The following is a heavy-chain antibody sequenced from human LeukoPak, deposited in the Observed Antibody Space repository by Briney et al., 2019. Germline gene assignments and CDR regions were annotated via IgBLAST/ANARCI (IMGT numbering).Heavy chain of an antibody. CDR3: TTEPYYDILTGYTFH. Sequence: GGSLRLSCAASGFTFSGYSMNWVRQAPGKGLEWVGRIKSKTDGGTTDYAAPVKGRFTISRDDSKNTLYLQMNSLKTEDTAVYYCTTEPYYDILTGYTFHWGQGTLVTVSS. CDR1: GFTFSGYS. CDR2: IKSKTDGGTT. V-gene: IGHV3-15*01. D-gene: IGHD3-9*01. J-gene: IGHJ4*02.